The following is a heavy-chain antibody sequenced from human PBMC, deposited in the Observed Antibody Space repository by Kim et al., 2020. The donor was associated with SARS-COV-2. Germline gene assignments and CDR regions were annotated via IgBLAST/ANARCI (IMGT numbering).Heavy chain of an antibody. D-gene: IGHD2-21*01. CDR3: ARDRPGLFVSPLLDY. J-gene: IGHJ4*02. V-gene: IGHV3-48*03. CDR1: GFTFSSYE. CDR2: ISSSGSTI. Sequence: GGSLRLSCAASGFTFSSYEMNWVRQAPGKGLEGVSYISSSGSTIYYADSVKGQFTISRDNAKNSLYLQMNSLRAEDTAVYYCARDRPGLFVSPLLDYWGQGTLVTVSS.